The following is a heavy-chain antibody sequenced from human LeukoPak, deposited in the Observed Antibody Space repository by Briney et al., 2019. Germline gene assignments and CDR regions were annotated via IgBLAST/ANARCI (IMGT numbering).Heavy chain of an antibody. CDR2: MHTSGST. CDR3: ARDSGSGYYEA. J-gene: IGHJ5*02. Sequence: SETLSLTCTVSGGSIRNYYWNWNRQPDGEGLEWIGRMHTSGSTNYDPSLKSRLTMSVDTSKNQFSLKLRSVTAADTAVYYCARDSGSGYYEAWGQGILVTVSS. V-gene: IGHV4-4*07. CDR1: GGSIRNYY. D-gene: IGHD3-10*01.